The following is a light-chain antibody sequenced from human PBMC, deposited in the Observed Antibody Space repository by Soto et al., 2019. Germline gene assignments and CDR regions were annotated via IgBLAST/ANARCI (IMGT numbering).Light chain of an antibody. J-gene: IGKJ5*01. CDR2: GAS. CDR1: HSVSRTY. V-gene: IGKV3-20*01. CDR3: QQFDDSVT. Sequence: EIVLTQSPGTLSFSPWERATLPWRASHSVSRTYLAWYQQKPGQAPRLLIYGASDRATGTPDRFSGSGSGTDFTLTISRLEPEDSAVYYCQQFDDSVTFGQGTRLEIK.